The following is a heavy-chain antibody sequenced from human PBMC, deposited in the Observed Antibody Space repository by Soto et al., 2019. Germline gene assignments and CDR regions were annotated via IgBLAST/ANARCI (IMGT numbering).Heavy chain of an antibody. J-gene: IGHJ5*02. CDR2: IIPILGIA. CDR3: AARGYCSGGSCYFA. Sequence: QVQLVQSGAEVKKPGSSVKVSCKASGGTFSSYTISWVRQAPGQGLEWMGRIIPILGIANYAQKFQGRVTITEDKSTSTAYMELSSLRSEDTAVYYCAARGYCSGGSCYFAWGQGTLVTVSS. CDR1: GGTFSSYT. D-gene: IGHD2-15*01. V-gene: IGHV1-69*02.